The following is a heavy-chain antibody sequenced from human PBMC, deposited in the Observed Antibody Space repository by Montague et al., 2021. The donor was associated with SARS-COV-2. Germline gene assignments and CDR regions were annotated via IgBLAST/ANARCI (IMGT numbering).Heavy chain of an antibody. CDR1: GFTFTTYS. V-gene: IGHV3-30*04. CDR3: ARALFYIRNYYYYYGMDV. CDR2: ITNDGSKI. J-gene: IGHJ6*02. Sequence: SLRLSCAASGFTFTTYSMHWVRQAPGKGLEWMAVITNDGSKIYYADSVKGRFTISRDNSKNTLYLQLNRLRAEDTALYHCARALFYIRNYYYYYGMDVWGQGTPVTVSS. D-gene: IGHD2/OR15-2a*01.